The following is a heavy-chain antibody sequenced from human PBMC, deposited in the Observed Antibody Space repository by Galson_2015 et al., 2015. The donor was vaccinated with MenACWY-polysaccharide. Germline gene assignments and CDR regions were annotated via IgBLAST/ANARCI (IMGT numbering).Heavy chain of an antibody. V-gene: IGHV4-39*07. CDR3: ARGVGTTGFDS. CDR1: SGSFTSGNYY. Sequence: ETLSLTCTVSSGSFTSGNYYWGWIRQPPGKGLEYIVTIYNDGRIYNSPSLKSRVSISVDTSKNQFSLKLTSVAAADTAIHYCARGVGTTGFDSWGQGSLVTVSS. CDR2: IYNDGRI. D-gene: IGHD1-26*01. J-gene: IGHJ4*02.